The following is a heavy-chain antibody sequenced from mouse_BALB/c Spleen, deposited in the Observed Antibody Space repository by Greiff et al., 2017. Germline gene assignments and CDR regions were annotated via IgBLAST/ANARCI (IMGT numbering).Heavy chain of an antibody. J-gene: IGHJ2*01. CDR2: IYPGGGYT. CDR1: GYTFTNYW. CDR3: ARGWLYGNYGLFDY. V-gene: IGHV1-63*02. D-gene: IGHD2-1*01. Sequence: QVQLQQSGAELVRPGTSVKISCKASGYTFTNYWLGWVKQRPGHGLEWIGDIYPGGGYTNYNEKFNGKATLTADTSSSTAYMQLSSLTSEDSAVYFCARGWLYGNYGLFDYWGQGTTLSVSA.